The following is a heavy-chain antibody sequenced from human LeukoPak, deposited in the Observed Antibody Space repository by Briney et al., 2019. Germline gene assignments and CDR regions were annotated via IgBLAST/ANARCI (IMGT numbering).Heavy chain of an antibody. Sequence: GGSLRLSCAASGFTFSSYAMHWVRQAPGKGLEWVAVISYDGSNKYYADSVKGRFTISRDNSKNTLYLQMNSLRAEDTAVYYCARGAETYYDILTGYYPYGPDYWGQGTLVTVSS. CDR2: ISYDGSNK. V-gene: IGHV3-30*04. CDR3: ARGAETYYDILTGYYPYGPDY. D-gene: IGHD3-9*01. J-gene: IGHJ4*02. CDR1: GFTFSSYA.